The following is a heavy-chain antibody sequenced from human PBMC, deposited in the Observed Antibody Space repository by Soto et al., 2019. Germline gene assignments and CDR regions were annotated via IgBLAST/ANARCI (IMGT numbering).Heavy chain of an antibody. CDR3: ARDWRGAEGFDP. Sequence: QVQLVQSGTEVKKPGASVKVSCKASGYTFNNYGFSWVRQAPGQGLEWVGWIGTHNGDTTYAQSFQGRVTMTRDTSTTTSYMELTSLTFDDTAVYFCARDWRGAEGFDPWGQGTLVIVSS. J-gene: IGHJ5*02. D-gene: IGHD3-3*01. CDR2: IGTHNGDT. CDR1: GYTFNNYG. V-gene: IGHV1-18*01.